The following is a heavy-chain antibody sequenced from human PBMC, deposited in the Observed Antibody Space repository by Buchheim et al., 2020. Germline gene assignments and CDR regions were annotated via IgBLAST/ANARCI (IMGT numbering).Heavy chain of an antibody. J-gene: IGHJ6*02. CDR3: ARGLGAAAGIYYYGMDV. CDR1: GGSFSGYY. Sequence: QVQLQQWGAGLLKPSETLSLTCAVYGGSFSGYYWSWIRQPPGKGLEWIGEINHSGSTNYNPSLKSRVTISVDTSKNQFSLKLSSVTAADTAVYYCARGLGAAAGIYYYGMDVWGQGTT. V-gene: IGHV4-34*01. CDR2: INHSGST. D-gene: IGHD6-13*01.